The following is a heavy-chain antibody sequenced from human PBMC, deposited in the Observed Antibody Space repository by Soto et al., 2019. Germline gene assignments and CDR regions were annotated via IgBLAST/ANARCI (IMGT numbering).Heavy chain of an antibody. J-gene: IGHJ4*02. Sequence: SETLSLACAVYGGSFSGYYWSWIRQPPGKGLEWIGYIYYSGSTYYNPSLKSRVTISVDTSKNQFSLKLSSVTAADTAVYYCASLHYYDSSGSGYWGQGTLVTVSS. V-gene: IGHV4-30-4*01. CDR3: ASLHYYDSSGSGY. CDR1: GGSFSGYY. D-gene: IGHD3-22*01. CDR2: IYYSGST.